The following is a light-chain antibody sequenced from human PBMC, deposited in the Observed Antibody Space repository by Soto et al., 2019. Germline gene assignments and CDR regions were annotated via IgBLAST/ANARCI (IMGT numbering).Light chain of an antibody. CDR1: GSNIGAGFD. CDR3: QSCDTGLSGPVV. Sequence: QLVLTQPPSLSGAPGQNIIISCTGGGSNIGAGFDVHWYQQLPGTAPKLLIYGNTNRPSGVPDRFSGSKSGTSASLVITGLQAEDEADYYCQSCDTGLSGPVVFGGGTKLTVL. V-gene: IGLV1-40*01. J-gene: IGLJ2*01. CDR2: GNT.